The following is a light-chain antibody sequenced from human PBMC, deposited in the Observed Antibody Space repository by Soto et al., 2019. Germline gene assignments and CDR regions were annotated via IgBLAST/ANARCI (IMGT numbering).Light chain of an antibody. Sequence: EIVLTQSPGTLSLSPGEIATLSCRASQSVSSTYLAWYQQKPGQAPRLLIYGASSRETGIPDTFSGSGSGTDFTLTISRLEPEDFAVYYCQQYDSSPYTFGQGTKLEIK. V-gene: IGKV3-20*01. CDR2: GAS. J-gene: IGKJ2*01. CDR3: QQYDSSPYT. CDR1: QSVSSTY.